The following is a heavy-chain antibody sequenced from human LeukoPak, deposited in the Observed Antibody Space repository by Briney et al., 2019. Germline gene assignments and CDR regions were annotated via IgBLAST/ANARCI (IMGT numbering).Heavy chain of an antibody. CDR2: INYSGNT. CDR3: ARVIDFPDY. J-gene: IGHJ4*02. Sequence: TSETLSLTCAVSGGSISSYYCSWIRKSPGKGLEWIGYINYSGNTAYNPSLKSRATISVDTSKNQFSLKLSSVTAADTAVYYCARVIDFPDYWGQGTLVTVSS. CDR1: GGSISSYY. D-gene: IGHD2-21*01. V-gene: IGHV4-59*12.